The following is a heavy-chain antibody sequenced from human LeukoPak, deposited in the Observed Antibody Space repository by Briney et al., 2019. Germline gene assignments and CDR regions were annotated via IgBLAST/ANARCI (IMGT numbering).Heavy chain of an antibody. V-gene: IGHV1-18*01. J-gene: IGHJ4*02. CDR2: ISAYNGNT. Sequence: ASVKVSCEASGYTFTSYGISWVRQAPGQGLEWMGWISAYNGNTNYAQKLQGRVTMTTDTSTSTAYMELRSLRSDDTAVYYCARGPGLYYYDSSGYYAPIDYWGQGTLVTVSS. CDR1: GYTFTSYG. D-gene: IGHD3-22*01. CDR3: ARGPGLYYYDSSGYYAPIDY.